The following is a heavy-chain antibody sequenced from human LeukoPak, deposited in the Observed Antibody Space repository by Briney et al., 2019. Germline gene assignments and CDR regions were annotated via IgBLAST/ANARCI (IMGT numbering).Heavy chain of an antibody. CDR3: ARVSYGSGSRPFDP. J-gene: IGHJ5*02. CDR1: GFTFSSYA. D-gene: IGHD3-10*01. Sequence: GGSLRLSCAASGFTFSSYAMSWVRQAPGKGLEWVSAISGSGGSTYYADSVKGRFTISRDNSKNTLYLQMNSLRAEDTAVYYCARVSYGSGSRPFDPWGQGTLVTVSS. V-gene: IGHV3-23*01. CDR2: ISGSGGST.